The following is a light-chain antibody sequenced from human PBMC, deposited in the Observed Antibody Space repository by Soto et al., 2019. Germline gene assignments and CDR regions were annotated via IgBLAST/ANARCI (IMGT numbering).Light chain of an antibody. CDR1: QSITTW. V-gene: IGKV1-5*03. Sequence: DIQMTQSPSTLSASVGDRVTISCRASQSITTWLAWYQQKPGKAPKLLIYKASSLQSGVPSRFSGSESGTEFTLTLSSLQPDDFATYYCQQYNSYSPWTFGQGTKVELK. J-gene: IGKJ1*01. CDR3: QQYNSYSPWT. CDR2: KAS.